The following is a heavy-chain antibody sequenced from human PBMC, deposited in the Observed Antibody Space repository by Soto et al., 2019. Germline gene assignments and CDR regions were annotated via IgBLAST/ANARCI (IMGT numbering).Heavy chain of an antibody. Sequence: ASVKVSCKASGYTFTSYAMHWVRQPPGQRLEWIGWINAGNGNTKYSQKFQGRVNITRDTSASTAYMELSSLRSEDTAVYYCARVSYCSSTSCYKGWFDPWGQGTLVTAPQ. V-gene: IGHV1-3*01. CDR3: ARVSYCSSTSCYKGWFDP. J-gene: IGHJ5*02. D-gene: IGHD2-2*02. CDR2: INAGNGNT. CDR1: GYTFTSYA.